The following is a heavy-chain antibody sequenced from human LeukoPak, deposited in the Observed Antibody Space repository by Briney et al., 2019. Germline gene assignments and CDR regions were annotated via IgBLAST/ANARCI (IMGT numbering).Heavy chain of an antibody. CDR2: ISSSSSTI. CDR3: ARAQYYSDSTGYYYLHY. Sequence: PGGYLRLSCVGSGFTFSNYHMNWVRQAPGKGLEWVSYISSSSSTIYYADSVKGRFTISRDNAKNSLYLQTNSLRAEDTAVYYCARAQYYSDSTGYYYLHYWGQGTLVTVSS. V-gene: IGHV3-48*01. D-gene: IGHD3-22*01. J-gene: IGHJ4*02. CDR1: GFTFSNYH.